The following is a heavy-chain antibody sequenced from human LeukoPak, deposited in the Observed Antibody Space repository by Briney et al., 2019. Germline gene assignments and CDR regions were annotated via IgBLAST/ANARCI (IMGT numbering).Heavy chain of an antibody. CDR3: ARGSRQWGPYYFDY. V-gene: IGHV4-34*01. Sequence: PSETLSLTCAVYGGSFSGYYWSWIRQPPGKGLEWIGEINHSGSTNYNPSLKSRVTISVDTSKNQFSLKLSSVTVADTAVYYCARGSRQWGPYYFDYWSQGTLVTVSS. J-gene: IGHJ4*02. CDR2: INHSGST. CDR1: GGSFSGYY. D-gene: IGHD7-27*01.